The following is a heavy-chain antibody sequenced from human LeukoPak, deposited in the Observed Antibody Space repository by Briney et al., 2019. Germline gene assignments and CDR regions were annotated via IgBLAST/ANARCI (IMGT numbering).Heavy chain of an antibody. J-gene: IGHJ4*02. D-gene: IGHD2-15*01. CDR1: GFTVSSNY. Sequence: SGGSLRLSCAPSGFTVSSNYMSWVRQAPGKGLEWVSVIYSGGYTYYADSVKGRFAISRDNSKNTLYLQMNSLTAEDTAVYYCARAPMAAAPPYFDYWGQGTLVTVSS. V-gene: IGHV3-53*01. CDR2: IYSGGYT. CDR3: ARAPMAAAPPYFDY.